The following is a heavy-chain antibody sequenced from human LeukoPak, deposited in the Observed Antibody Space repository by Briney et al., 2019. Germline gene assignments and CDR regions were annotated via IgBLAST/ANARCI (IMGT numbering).Heavy chain of an antibody. CDR2: ISGSGGST. Sequence: GGSLRLSCAASRFTFSSYAMSWVRQAPGKGLEWLSAISGSGGSTYYADSVKGRFTISRDNSKNTLYLQMNSLRAEDTAVYYCAKDPHPTTVTPSWFDPWGQGTLVTVSS. D-gene: IGHD4-17*01. CDR3: AKDPHPTTVTPSWFDP. V-gene: IGHV3-23*01. J-gene: IGHJ5*02. CDR1: RFTFSSYA.